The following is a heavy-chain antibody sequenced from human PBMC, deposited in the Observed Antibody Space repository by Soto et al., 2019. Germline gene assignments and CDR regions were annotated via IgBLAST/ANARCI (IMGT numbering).Heavy chain of an antibody. V-gene: IGHV3-7*05. CDR3: ARDLVDIVATAYFDY. CDR2: IKQDGSEK. CDR1: GFTFSSYW. Sequence: GGSLRLSCAASGFTFSSYWMSWVRQAPGKGLEWVANIKQDGSEKYYVDSVKGRFTISRDNAKNSLYLQMNSLRAEDTAVYYCARDLVDIVATAYFDYWGQGTLVTVSS. J-gene: IGHJ4*02. D-gene: IGHD5-12*01.